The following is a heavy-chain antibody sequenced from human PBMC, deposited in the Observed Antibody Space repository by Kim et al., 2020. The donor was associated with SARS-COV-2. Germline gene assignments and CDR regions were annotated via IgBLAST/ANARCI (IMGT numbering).Heavy chain of an antibody. D-gene: IGHD3-10*01. CDR3: AKDGSGSYSFDY. Sequence: YYSVCVKGLFTISSNNAKNSLYLKMNSLRAEDTAVYYCAKDGSGSYSFDYWGQGTLVTVSS. V-gene: IGHV3-48*03. J-gene: IGHJ4*02.